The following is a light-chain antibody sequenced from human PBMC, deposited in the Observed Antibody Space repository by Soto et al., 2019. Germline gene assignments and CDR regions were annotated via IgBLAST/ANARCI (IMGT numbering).Light chain of an antibody. Sequence: QSVLTQPASVSGSPGQSITISCTGTSSDVGGYNYVPWYQQHPGKAPKLMIYEVSNRPSGVSNRFSGSKSGNTASLTISGLQAEDEADYYCSSYTSSSTLVFGGGTKVTVL. V-gene: IGLV2-14*01. CDR1: SSDVGGYNY. J-gene: IGLJ3*02. CDR2: EVS. CDR3: SSYTSSSTLV.